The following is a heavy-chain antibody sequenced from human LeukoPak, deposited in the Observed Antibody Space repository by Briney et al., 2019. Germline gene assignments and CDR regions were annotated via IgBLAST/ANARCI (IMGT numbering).Heavy chain of an antibody. CDR1: GGSISSYY. CDR2: IYYSGST. Sequence: SETLSLTCTVSGGSISSYYWSWIRQPPGKGLEWIGYIYYSGSTNYNPSLKSRVTISVDTSKNQFSLKLSSVTAADTAVYYCARRGLSGRLAYFDYWGQGTLVTVSS. V-gene: IGHV4-59*12. J-gene: IGHJ4*02. D-gene: IGHD3-10*01. CDR3: ARRGLSGRLAYFDY.